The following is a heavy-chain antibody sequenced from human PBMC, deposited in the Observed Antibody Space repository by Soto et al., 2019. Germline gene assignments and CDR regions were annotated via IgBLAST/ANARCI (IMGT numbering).Heavy chain of an antibody. V-gene: IGHV4-59*01. Sequence: PSETLSLTCTVSGGSISSYYWSWIRQPPGKGLEWIGYIYYSGSTNYNPSLKSRVTISVDTSKNQFSLKLSSVTAADTAVYYCAKGITIDWFDPWGQGTLVTVSS. CDR3: AKGITIDWFDP. CDR2: IYYSGST. CDR1: GGSISSYY. D-gene: IGHD3-10*01. J-gene: IGHJ5*02.